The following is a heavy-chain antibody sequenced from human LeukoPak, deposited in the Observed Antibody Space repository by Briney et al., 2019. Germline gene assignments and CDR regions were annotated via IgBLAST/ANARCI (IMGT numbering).Heavy chain of an antibody. CDR1: GFTFSEYY. V-gene: IGHV3-11*04. D-gene: IGHD3-10*01. CDR3: ASGVASYYYGSGSYPADY. J-gene: IGHJ4*02. CDR2: ISSSGSTI. Sequence: KTGGSLRLSCAASGFTFSEYYMSWVRQAPGKGLEWVSYISSSGSTIYYADSVKGRFTISRDNAKNSLYPQMNSLRAEDTAVYYCASGVASYYYGSGSYPADYWGEATLVTVPS.